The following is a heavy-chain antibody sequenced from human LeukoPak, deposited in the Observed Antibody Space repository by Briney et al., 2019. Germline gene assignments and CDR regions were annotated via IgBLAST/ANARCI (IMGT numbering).Heavy chain of an antibody. J-gene: IGHJ4*02. CDR1: GYTLTALS. D-gene: IGHD3-10*01. CDR2: FDPEVGET. V-gene: IGHV1-24*01. CDR3: ATGGVLWFGESPNYFDY. Sequence: ASVSVSCAVSGYTLTALSMHWVRQAPGKGLEWMGGFDPEVGETIYAKKLQGRVTMTEDTSTDTAYMELSSLRSEDTAVYYWATGGVLWFGESPNYFDYWGQGTLVTVSS.